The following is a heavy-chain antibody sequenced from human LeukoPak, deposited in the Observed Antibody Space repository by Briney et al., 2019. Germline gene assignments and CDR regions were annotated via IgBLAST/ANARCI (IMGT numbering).Heavy chain of an antibody. J-gene: IGHJ4*02. D-gene: IGHD6-13*01. Sequence: GASVKVSCKASGYTFTGYYMHWVRQAPGQGLEWMGWINPNSGGTNYAQKFQGRVTMTGDTSISTAYMELSRLRPDDTAVYYCARGITAAGNYWGQGTLVTVSS. CDR2: INPNSGGT. V-gene: IGHV1-2*02. CDR1: GYTFTGYY. CDR3: ARGITAAGNY.